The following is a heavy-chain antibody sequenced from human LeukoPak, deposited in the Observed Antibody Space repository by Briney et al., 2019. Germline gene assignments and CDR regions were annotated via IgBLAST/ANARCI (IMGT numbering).Heavy chain of an antibody. J-gene: IGHJ6*02. CDR2: ISYDGSNK. V-gene: IGHV3-30*18. D-gene: IGHD3-3*01. CDR1: GFTFSSYG. Sequence: GRSLRLSCAASGFTFSSYGMHWVRQAPGKRLEWVAVISYDGSNKYYADSVKGRFTISRDNSKNTLYLQMNSLRAEDTAVYYCAKDGIAYYDFWSGPYYYGMDVWGQGTTVTVSS. CDR3: AKDGIAYYDFWSGPYYYGMDV.